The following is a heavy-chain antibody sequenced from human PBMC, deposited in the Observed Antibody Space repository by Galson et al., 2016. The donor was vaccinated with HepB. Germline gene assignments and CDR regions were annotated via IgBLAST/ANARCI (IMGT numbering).Heavy chain of an antibody. CDR2: ISSSSTYI. CDR3: ARGAEWLALWYFDY. CDR1: GFTFTSYS. D-gene: IGHD6-19*01. V-gene: IGHV3-21*01. Sequence: SLRLSCAASGFTFTSYSMNWVRQAPGKGLEWVSSISSSSTYIYYADSVKGRFTISRDNAKNSLYLQMNSLRADDTAVYYCARGAEWLALWYFDYRGQGTQVTVSS. J-gene: IGHJ4*02.